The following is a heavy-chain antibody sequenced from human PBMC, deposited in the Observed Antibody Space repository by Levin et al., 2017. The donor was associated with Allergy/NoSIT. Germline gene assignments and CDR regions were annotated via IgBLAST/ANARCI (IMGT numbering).Heavy chain of an antibody. V-gene: IGHV5-51*01. Sequence: KVSCKASGYSFTNYWIGWVRQLPGKGLEWMGIIYPGDSDTRYSPSFQGQVTISADKSFSTAYLQWSSLKASDTAMYYCAVLLGYCTNSICHGGMRFDYWGQGTLVTVSS. CDR2: IYPGDSDT. D-gene: IGHD2-8*01. J-gene: IGHJ4*02. CDR1: GYSFTNYW. CDR3: AVLLGYCTNSICHGGMRFDY.